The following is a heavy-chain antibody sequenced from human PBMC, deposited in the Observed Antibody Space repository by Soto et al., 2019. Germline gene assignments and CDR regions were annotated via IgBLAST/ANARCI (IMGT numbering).Heavy chain of an antibody. CDR2: IYGGGST. CDR1: GFTVSSNY. D-gene: IGHD2-21*01. J-gene: IGHJ6*03. V-gene: IGHV3-53*04. Sequence: EVQLVESGGGLVQPGGSLRLSCAASGFTVSSNYMSWVRQAPGKGLEWVSVIYGGGSTYFADSVKGRFTISRHNSKNTLYLQMNSLRPEDRAVYYCARGEAYCGGDCSEAGYMDVWGRGTTVTVSS. CDR3: ARGEAYCGGDCSEAGYMDV.